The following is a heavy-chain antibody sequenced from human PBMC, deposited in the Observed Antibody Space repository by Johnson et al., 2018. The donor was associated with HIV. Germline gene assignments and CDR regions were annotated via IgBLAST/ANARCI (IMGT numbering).Heavy chain of an antibody. CDR2: IWYDGAKK. J-gene: IGHJ3*02. V-gene: IGHV3-33*08. CDR3: ERSGYSGGFI. Sequence: QVQLVESGGGLVQPGGSLRLSCAASGFIVSSNYMNWVRQAPGKGLEWVAVIWYDGAKKEYADSVKGRFTISRDNSKNTLYLQMNSLSAEDTAGYYCERSGYSGGFIWGQGTMVTVSS. CDR1: GFIVSSNY. D-gene: IGHD1-26*01.